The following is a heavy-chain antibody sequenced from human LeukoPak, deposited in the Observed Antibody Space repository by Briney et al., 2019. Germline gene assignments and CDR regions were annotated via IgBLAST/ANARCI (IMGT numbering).Heavy chain of an antibody. Sequence: GGSLRLSCAASGFTFRTYAMHWVRQAPGKGLEWVSYISSSGSTIYYADSVKGRFTISRDNSKNTLYLQMNSLRAEDTAVYYCAREANEATFDYWGQGTLVTVSS. CDR1: GFTFRTYA. CDR2: ISSSGSTI. CDR3: AREANEATFDY. J-gene: IGHJ4*02. D-gene: IGHD2-8*01. V-gene: IGHV3-48*01.